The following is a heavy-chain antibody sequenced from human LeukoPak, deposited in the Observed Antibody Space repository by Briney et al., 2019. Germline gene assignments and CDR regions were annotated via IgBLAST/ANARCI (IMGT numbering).Heavy chain of an antibody. D-gene: IGHD5-18*01. J-gene: IGHJ4*02. Sequence: GESLKISCKGSGYSFTSNWNVWVRQMPGKGLEWMGIIYPGDSDTRYSPSFQGQVTISADKSTSTAYLQWSSLKASDTAIYYCARAYSYGLFDYWGQGTPVTVSS. CDR3: ARAYSYGLFDY. V-gene: IGHV5-51*01. CDR1: GYSFTSNW. CDR2: IYPGDSDT.